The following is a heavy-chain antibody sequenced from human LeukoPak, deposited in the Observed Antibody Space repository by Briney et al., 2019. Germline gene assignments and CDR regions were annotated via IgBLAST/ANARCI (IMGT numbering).Heavy chain of an antibody. CDR2: ISGSGGST. D-gene: IGHD2-2*01. Sequence: GGSLRLSCAASGFTFSSYAMSWVRQAPGKGLEWVSAISGSGGSTYYADSVKGRFTISRDNSKNTLYLQMNSLRAEDTAVYYCAKDPGYCSSTSCYPLGGFDYWGQGTLVTVSS. V-gene: IGHV3-23*01. CDR3: AKDPGYCSSTSCYPLGGFDY. CDR1: GFTFSSYA. J-gene: IGHJ4*02.